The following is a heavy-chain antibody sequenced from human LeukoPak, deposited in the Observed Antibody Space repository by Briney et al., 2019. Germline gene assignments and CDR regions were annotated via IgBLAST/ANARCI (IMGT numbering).Heavy chain of an antibody. J-gene: IGHJ3*02. V-gene: IGHV3-74*01. Sequence: PGGSLRLSCAASGFTFSSYWMHWVRQTPGKGLVWVSRIDTDGSSTSYADSVKGRFTISRDNAKNTLYLQMSSLRAEDSAVYYCARESDFTGSGSYYGAFDIWGQGTMVTVSS. CDR1: GFTFSSYW. D-gene: IGHD1-26*01. CDR3: ARESDFTGSGSYYGAFDI. CDR2: IDTDGSST.